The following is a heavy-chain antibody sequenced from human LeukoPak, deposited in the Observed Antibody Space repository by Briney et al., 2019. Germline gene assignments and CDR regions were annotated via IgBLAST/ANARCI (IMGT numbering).Heavy chain of an antibody. D-gene: IGHD5-18*01. CDR2: ISSSSSYI. CDR1: GFTFSSYS. Sequence: GGSLRLSCAASGFTFSSYSMNWVRQAPGKGLEWVSSISSSSSYIYYADSVKGRFTISRDNAKNSLHLQMNSLRAEDTAVYYCASGHSYGYPDWGQGTLVTVSS. J-gene: IGHJ4*02. CDR3: ASGHSYGYPD. V-gene: IGHV3-21*01.